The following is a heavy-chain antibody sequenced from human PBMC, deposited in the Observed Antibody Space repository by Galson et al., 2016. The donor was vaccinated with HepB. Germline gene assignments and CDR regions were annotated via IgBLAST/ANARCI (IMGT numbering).Heavy chain of an antibody. Sequence: TLSLTCTVSGGSISSDSHYWIWIRQYPGKGLEWIGYIYYTGSTYYNPSLQSRVTISVGTSKNQFSLELSSVTAADTAVYYCARDLGRFVDYYGMDVWGQGTTVTVSS. CDR3: ARDLGRFVDYYGMDV. J-gene: IGHJ6*02. V-gene: IGHV4-31*03. CDR2: IYYTGST. CDR1: GGSISSDSHY. D-gene: IGHD3-3*01.